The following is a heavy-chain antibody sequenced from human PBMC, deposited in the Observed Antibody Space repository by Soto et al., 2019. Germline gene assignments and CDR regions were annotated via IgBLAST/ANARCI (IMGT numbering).Heavy chain of an antibody. D-gene: IGHD3-9*01. CDR1: GGSISSYH. V-gene: IGHV4-59*12. Sequence: PSETLSLTCTVSGGSISSYHWSWIRQPPGEGLEWIGSIYYSGSTNYNPSLKSRVTISADTSKNQFSLKLRSVTTADTAVYYCARGQFHILTGYYIDYWGQGTLVTVS. J-gene: IGHJ4*02. CDR3: ARGQFHILTGYYIDY. CDR2: IYYSGST.